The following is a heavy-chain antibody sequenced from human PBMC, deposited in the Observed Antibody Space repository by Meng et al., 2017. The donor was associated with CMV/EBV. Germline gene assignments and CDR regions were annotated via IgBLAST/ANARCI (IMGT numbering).Heavy chain of an antibody. CDR1: GGSISSSSYY. CDR3: ASGALGYCSGGSCYPPYYGMDV. V-gene: IGHV4-39*07. J-gene: IGHJ6*02. Sequence: SETLSLTCTVSGGSISSSSYYWGWIRQPPGKGLEWIGSIYYSGSTYYNPSLKSRVTISVDTSKNQFSLKLSSVTVADTAVYYCASGALGYCSGGSCYPPYYGMDVWGQGTTVTVSS. D-gene: IGHD2-15*01. CDR2: IYYSGST.